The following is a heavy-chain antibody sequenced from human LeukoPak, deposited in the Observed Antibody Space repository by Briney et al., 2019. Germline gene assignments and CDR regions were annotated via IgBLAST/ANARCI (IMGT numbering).Heavy chain of an antibody. V-gene: IGHV4-61*08. J-gene: IGHJ6*02. CDR3: ARREGSGSCYLRGSHYYYYGMDV. Sequence: SETLSLTCTVSGGSISSGGYYWSWIRQPPGKGLEWIGYIYYSGSTNYNPSLKSRVTISVDTSKNQFSLKLSSVTAADTAVYDCARREGSGSCYLRGSHYYYYGMDVWGQGTTVTVSS. CDR1: GGSISSGGYY. CDR2: IYYSGST. D-gene: IGHD3-10*01.